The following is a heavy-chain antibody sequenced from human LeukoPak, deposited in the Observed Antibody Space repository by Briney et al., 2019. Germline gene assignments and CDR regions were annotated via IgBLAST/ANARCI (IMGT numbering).Heavy chain of an antibody. D-gene: IGHD5-18*01. V-gene: IGHV1-18*01. CDR1: GYTFTSYG. CDR2: ISAYNGNT. Sequence: ASVKVSCKASGYTFTSYGISWVRQAPGQGLEWMGWISAYNGNTNYAQKLRGRVTMTTDTSTSTAYMELRSLRSDDTAVYYCARGTQLWFDYYYYYMDVWGKGTTVTVSS. CDR3: ARGTQLWFDYYYYYMDV. J-gene: IGHJ6*03.